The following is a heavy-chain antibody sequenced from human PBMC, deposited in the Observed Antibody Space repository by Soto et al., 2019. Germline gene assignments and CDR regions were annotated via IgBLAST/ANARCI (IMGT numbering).Heavy chain of an antibody. V-gene: IGHV3-30*18. CDR3: AKEVWSGPMDV. CDR1: GFTFSSYG. Sequence: QVQLVESGGGVVQPGRSLRLSCAASGFTFSSYGMHWVRQAPGKGLEWVAVISYDGSNKYYADSVKRRFTISRDNSKNTLYLQMNRLRAEDTAVYYCAKEVWSGPMDVWGQGTTVTVSS. D-gene: IGHD3-3*01. CDR2: ISYDGSNK. J-gene: IGHJ6*02.